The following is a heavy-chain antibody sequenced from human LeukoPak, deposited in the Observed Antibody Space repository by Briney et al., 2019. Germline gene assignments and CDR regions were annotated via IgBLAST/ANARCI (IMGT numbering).Heavy chain of an antibody. CDR3: ARDQGLTGYFDY. D-gene: IGHD3-9*01. J-gene: IGHJ4*02. V-gene: IGHV1-46*01. Sequence: ASVKVSCKASGYTFTSYYMHWVRQAPGQGLEWMGIINPSGGSTNYAQKFPGRVTMTRDTSTTTVYMELTSLRSEDTAVYYCARDQGLTGYFDYWGQGTLVTVSS. CDR2: INPSGGST. CDR1: GYTFTSYY.